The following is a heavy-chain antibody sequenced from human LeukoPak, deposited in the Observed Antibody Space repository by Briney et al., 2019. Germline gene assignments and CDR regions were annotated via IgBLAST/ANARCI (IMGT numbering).Heavy chain of an antibody. V-gene: IGHV4-4*07. J-gene: IGHJ6*03. CDR2: IYTSGST. CDR3: ARDEREAYVSSSWMVSYYYYMDV. Sequence: SETLSLTCTVSGGSISSYYWSWIRQPAGKGLEWVGRIYTSGSTNYNPSLKSRVTMSVDTSKNQFSLKLSSVTAADTAVYYCARDEREAYVSSSWMVSYYYYMDVWGKGTTVTVSS. D-gene: IGHD6-13*01. CDR1: GGSISSYY.